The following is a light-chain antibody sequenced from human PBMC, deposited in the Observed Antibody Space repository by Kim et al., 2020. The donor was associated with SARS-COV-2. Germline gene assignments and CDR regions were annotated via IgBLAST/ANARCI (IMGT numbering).Light chain of an antibody. V-gene: IGLV1-47*01. CDR2: RNN. CDR3: AAWDDSLSGPL. CDR1: SSNIGSNY. Sequence: GQRVTISCSGSSSNIGSNYVYWYQQLPGTAPKLLIYRNNQRPSGVPDRFSGSKSGTSASLAISGLRSEDEADYYCAAWDDSLSGPLFGGGTQLIVL. J-gene: IGLJ2*01.